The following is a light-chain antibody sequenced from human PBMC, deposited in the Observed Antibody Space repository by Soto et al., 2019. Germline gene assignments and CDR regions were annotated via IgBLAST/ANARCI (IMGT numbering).Light chain of an antibody. Sequence: DIQMTQFPSTLSASVGDRVTITCRASQSLNNWLAWYQQKPGNALKLLIYKASNLESGVPSRFSGSGSGTEFTLTISSLQPDDLADYYFQQYNSYSWTFGQGTKVEIK. V-gene: IGKV1-5*03. CDR1: QSLNNW. J-gene: IGKJ1*01. CDR3: QQYNSYSWT. CDR2: KAS.